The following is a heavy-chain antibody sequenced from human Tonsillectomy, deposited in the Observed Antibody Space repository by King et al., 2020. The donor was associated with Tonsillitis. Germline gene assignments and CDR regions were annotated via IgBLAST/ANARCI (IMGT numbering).Heavy chain of an antibody. CDR1: GFTFSDYS. D-gene: IGHD1-26*01. J-gene: IGHJ4*02. CDR2: ISTSSNYI. Sequence: VQLVESGGGLVKPGGSLRLSCAASGFTFSDYSMNWVRQAPGKGLEWVSSISTSSNYIYYADSVEGRFTISRDNANNSLYLQMNSLRAEDTAVYYCARDYSGSYSGDWGQGTLVTVSP. CDR3: ARDYSGSYSGD. V-gene: IGHV3-21*01.